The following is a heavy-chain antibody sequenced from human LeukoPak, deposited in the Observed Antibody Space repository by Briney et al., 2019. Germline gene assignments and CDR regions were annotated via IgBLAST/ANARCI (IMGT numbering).Heavy chain of an antibody. D-gene: IGHD3-3*01. CDR1: GGSISSYY. J-gene: IGHJ4*02. Sequence: SETLSLTCTVSGGSISSYYWSWIRQPAGKGLEWIGRIYTSGSTNYNPSLKSRVTMSVDTSKNQFSLKLSSVTAADTAVYYCARAYYDSWSGYYVYFDYWGQGTLVTVSS. CDR2: IYTSGST. V-gene: IGHV4-4*07. CDR3: ARAYYDSWSGYYVYFDY.